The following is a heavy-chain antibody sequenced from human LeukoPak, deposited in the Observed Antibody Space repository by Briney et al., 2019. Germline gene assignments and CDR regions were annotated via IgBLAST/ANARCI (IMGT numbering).Heavy chain of an antibody. D-gene: IGHD1-26*01. CDR2: IYSGGST. J-gene: IGHJ3*02. V-gene: IGHV3-53*01. CDR3: ARSEVRGSDENGAFDI. CDR1: GFTVSSNY. Sequence: GGSLRLSCAASGFTVSSNYMSWVRQAPGKGLEWVSVIYSGGSTYYADSVKGRFTISRDNSKNTLYLQMNSLRAEDTAVYYCARSEVRGSDENGAFDIWGQGTMVTVSS.